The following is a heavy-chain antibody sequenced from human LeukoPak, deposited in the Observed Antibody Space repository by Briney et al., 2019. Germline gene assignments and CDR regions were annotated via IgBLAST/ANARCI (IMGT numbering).Heavy chain of an antibody. J-gene: IGHJ4*02. D-gene: IGHD6-19*01. CDR2: IKQGGSEK. Sequence: PGGSLRLSCVASGFTFSSHWMTWVRQAPGKGLEWVANIKQGGSEKHYVDSVKGRFTISRDDAKNSLYLQMNSLRAEDTALYYCAKDHGFYSSGWNPLFDYWGQGTRVTVSS. CDR1: GFTFSSHW. V-gene: IGHV3-7*05. CDR3: AKDHGFYSSGWNPLFDY.